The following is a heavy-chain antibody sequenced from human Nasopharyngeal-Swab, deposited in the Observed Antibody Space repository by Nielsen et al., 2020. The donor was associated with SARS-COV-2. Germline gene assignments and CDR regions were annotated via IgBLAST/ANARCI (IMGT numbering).Heavy chain of an antibody. J-gene: IGHJ4*02. CDR3: AREEYYYDSSGNYYRAFDN. CDR1: GGSISSYY. D-gene: IGHD3-22*01. Sequence: GSLRLSCTVSGGSISSYYWSWIRQPPGKGLERIGYVSYSGITNYNPSLNSRVTISADSSKNQFSLELGSVTAADTAVYYCAREEYYYDSSGNYYRAFDNWGQGTLASVSS. CDR2: VSYSGIT. V-gene: IGHV4-59*01.